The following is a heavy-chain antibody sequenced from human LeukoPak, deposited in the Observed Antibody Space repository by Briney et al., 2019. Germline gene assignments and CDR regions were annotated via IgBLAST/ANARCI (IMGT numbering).Heavy chain of an antibody. Sequence: SGGSLRLSCAASGFTFSSYAVQWVRQAPGKGLEWVAVISYDGSNKYYADSVKGRFTISRDNSKNTLYLQMNSLRAEDPAVYYCARGDYGSGSYRVSGFDYWGQGTLVTVSS. J-gene: IGHJ4*02. D-gene: IGHD3-10*01. V-gene: IGHV3-30*04. CDR1: GFTFSSYA. CDR3: ARGDYGSGSYRVSGFDY. CDR2: ISYDGSNK.